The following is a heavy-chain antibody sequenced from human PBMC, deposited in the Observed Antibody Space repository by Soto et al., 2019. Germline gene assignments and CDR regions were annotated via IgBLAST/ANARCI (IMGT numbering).Heavy chain of an antibody. V-gene: IGHV3-7*03. Sequence: EVQLVESGGGLVQPGESLRLSCAASGFSISSYWMNWVRQAPGKGLEWVAIIRKDGGEKYYVDSVEGRFTISRDNAKKSLYLQMNSPRGEDTAVYYCPAGSGWLTDYWGRGTLVTVSS. CDR2: IRKDGGEK. CDR1: GFSISSYW. CDR3: PAGSGWLTDY. D-gene: IGHD6-19*01. J-gene: IGHJ4*02.